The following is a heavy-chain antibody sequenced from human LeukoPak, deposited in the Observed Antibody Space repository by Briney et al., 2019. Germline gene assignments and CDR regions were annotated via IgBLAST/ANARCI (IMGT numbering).Heavy chain of an antibody. CDR2: IKTKTDGGTT. D-gene: IGHD1-7*01. Sequence: GGSLRLSCAASGFTYSNAWMTWARQAPGRGLEWVGRIKTKTDGGTTDYAAPVKGRFTISRDDSKNTLYLQMNSLKTEDTAVYYCTTLTMELLTQGKTWGQGTLVTVSS. CDR3: TTLTMELLTQGKT. V-gene: IGHV3-15*01. CDR1: GFTYSNAW. J-gene: IGHJ5*02.